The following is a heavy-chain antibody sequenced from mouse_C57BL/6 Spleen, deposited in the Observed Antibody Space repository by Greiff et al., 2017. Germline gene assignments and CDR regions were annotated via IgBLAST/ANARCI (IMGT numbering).Heavy chain of an antibody. CDR3: ARSGTGNNYFDY. J-gene: IGHJ2*01. CDR2: IDPSDSYT. CDR1: GYTFTSYW. D-gene: IGHD4-1*01. Sequence: VKLQQPGAELVMPGASVKLSCKASGYTFTSYWMHWVTQRPGQGLEWIGEIDPSDSYTNYNQKFKGKSTLTVDKSSSTAYMQLSSLTSEDSAVYYCARSGTGNNYFDYWGQGTTLTVSS. V-gene: IGHV1-69*01.